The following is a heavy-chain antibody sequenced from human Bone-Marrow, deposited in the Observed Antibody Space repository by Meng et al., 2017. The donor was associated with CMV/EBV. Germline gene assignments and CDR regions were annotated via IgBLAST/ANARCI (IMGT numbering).Heavy chain of an antibody. Sequence: QVQLQESGPGLVKXXXXXSPTXPXXGGSFSSGSYYWSWIRQPAGKGLEWIGRIYTSGSTNYNPSLKSRVTISVDTSKNQFSLKLSSVTAADTAVYYCARDSLWSGYYYNWFEPWGQGTLVTVSS. CDR1: GGSFSSGSYY. J-gene: IGHJ5*02. D-gene: IGHD3-3*01. CDR3: ARDSLWSGYYYNWFEP. V-gene: IGHV4-61*02. CDR2: IYTSGST.